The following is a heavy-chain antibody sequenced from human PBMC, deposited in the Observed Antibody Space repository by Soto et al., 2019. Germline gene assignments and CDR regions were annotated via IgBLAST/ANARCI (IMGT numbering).Heavy chain of an antibody. V-gene: IGHV3-33*01. CDR3: ARGPYCSSTSCHQYAFDI. CDR2: IWYDGSNK. J-gene: IGHJ3*02. D-gene: IGHD2-2*01. CDR1: GFTFSSYG. Sequence: GGSLRLSCAASGFTFSSYGMHWVRQAPGKGLEWVAVIWYDGSNKYYADSVKGRFTISRDNSKNTLYLQMNSLRAEDTAVYYFARGPYCSSTSCHQYAFDIWGQGTMVTVSS.